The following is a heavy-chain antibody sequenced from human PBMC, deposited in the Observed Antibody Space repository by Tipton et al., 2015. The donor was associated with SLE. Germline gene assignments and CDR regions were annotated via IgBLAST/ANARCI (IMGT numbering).Heavy chain of an antibody. Sequence: SLRLSCAASGFTFTSYSMNWVRQAPGKGLEWVSSVSGSSTTIYYADSVKGRFTISRDNAKNSVYLQMNSLRAEDTAVYYCARDRAAPGDFDYWGQGTLVTVSS. CDR3: ARDRAAPGDFDY. D-gene: IGHD6-13*01. V-gene: IGHV3-48*01. CDR2: VSGSSTTI. CDR1: GFTFTSYS. J-gene: IGHJ4*02.